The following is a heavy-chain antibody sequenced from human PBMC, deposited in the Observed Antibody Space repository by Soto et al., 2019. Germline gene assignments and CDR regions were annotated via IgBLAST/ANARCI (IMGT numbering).Heavy chain of an antibody. V-gene: IGHV3-66*01. CDR3: ARDKRGDIGASRGAFDF. Sequence: EVQLVESGGGLVQPGGSLRLSCAASGFTVSSNYMSWVRQAPGKGLEWVSVIYSGGSTYYADSVKGRFIISRANSKNTLYLQMNSLGAEVTAVYYGARDKRGDIGASRGAFDFWGQGTMVTVSS. CDR1: GFTVSSNY. CDR2: IYSGGST. J-gene: IGHJ3*01. D-gene: IGHD5-12*01.